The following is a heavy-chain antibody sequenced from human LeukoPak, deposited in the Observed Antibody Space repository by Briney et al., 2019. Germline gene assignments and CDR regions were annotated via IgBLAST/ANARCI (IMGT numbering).Heavy chain of an antibody. CDR1: GFTFSDYY. D-gene: IGHD6-13*01. Sequence: GGSLRLSCAASGFTFSDYYMSWIRQAPGKGLEWVSYISSSGTTIYYLDSVKGRFTISRDNAKNSLYLQMNSLRAEDTAVYYCVRFVSTSAAGRSTGFDAWGQGSLVTVSS. V-gene: IGHV3-11*01. J-gene: IGHJ5*02. CDR2: ISSSGTTI. CDR3: VRFVSTSAAGRSTGFDA.